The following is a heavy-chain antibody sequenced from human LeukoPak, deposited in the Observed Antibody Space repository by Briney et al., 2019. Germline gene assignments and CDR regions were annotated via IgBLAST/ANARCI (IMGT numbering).Heavy chain of an antibody. CDR3: ARVRSGSYSGYMDV. Sequence: PSETLSLTCTVSGGSISSSTYYWGWIRQPPGKGLEWIGSIYYSGSTYYNPSLKSRVTISVDTSKNQFSLKLSSVTAADTAIYYCARVRSGSYSGYMDVWGKGTTVTVS. V-gene: IGHV4-39*07. CDR2: IYYSGST. J-gene: IGHJ6*03. D-gene: IGHD1-26*01. CDR1: GGSISSSTYY.